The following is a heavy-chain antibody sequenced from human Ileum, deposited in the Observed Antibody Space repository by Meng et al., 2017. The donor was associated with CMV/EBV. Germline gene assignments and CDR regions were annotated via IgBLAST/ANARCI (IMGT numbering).Heavy chain of an antibody. CDR1: GFTFSSYR. V-gene: IGHV3-74*01. Sequence: GGSLRLSCAASGFTFSSYRMHWARQVPGKELVWISRISTYGSVINYADSVKGRFTISRENAKNTLYLQMNSLRVEDTTIYYCVRDLISGVVPLGYWGQGTLVTVSS. D-gene: IGHD3-3*01. CDR3: VRDLISGVVPLGY. CDR2: ISTYGSVI. J-gene: IGHJ4*02.